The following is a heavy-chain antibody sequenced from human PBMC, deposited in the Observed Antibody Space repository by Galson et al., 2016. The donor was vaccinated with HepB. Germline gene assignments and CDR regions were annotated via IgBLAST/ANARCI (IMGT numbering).Heavy chain of an antibody. V-gene: IGHV3-23*01. CDR1: GITFSGYA. D-gene: IGHD5-18*01. J-gene: IGHJ4*02. CDR2: IHNDGETT. CDR3: AKQRGGAMGNYCFDY. Sequence: SLRLSCADSGITFSGYAMSWVRQAPGKGLQWISLIHNDGETTYYADSVKGRFTVSRDNSKNTLYLQMNSLRAEDTAVYYCAKQRGGAMGNYCFDYWGQGTLVTVSS.